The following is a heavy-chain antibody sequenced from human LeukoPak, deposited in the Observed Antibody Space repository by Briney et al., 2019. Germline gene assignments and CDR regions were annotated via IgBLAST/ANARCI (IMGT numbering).Heavy chain of an antibody. J-gene: IGHJ3*02. CDR3: ARDCSGGSCYGAFDI. CDR1: GASIRSGDYY. D-gene: IGHD2-15*01. Sequence: PSETLSLTCTVSGASIRSGDYYWSWIRQPPGMGLKWIGYIYDSGSTYYNPSLKSRITISVDTSENRFSLKLSSVTATDTAVYYCARDCSGGSCYGAFDIWGQGTMVTVSS. V-gene: IGHV4-30-4*01. CDR2: IYDSGST.